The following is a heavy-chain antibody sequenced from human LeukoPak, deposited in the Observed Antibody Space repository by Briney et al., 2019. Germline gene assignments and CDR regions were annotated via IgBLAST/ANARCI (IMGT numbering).Heavy chain of an antibody. CDR2: IYYSGIT. V-gene: IGHV4-39*01. Sequence: SQTLSLTCTVSGDSINSRSYYWGGIRQPPGKGLGCIGSIYYSGITYYNPSLKSRVTISVDTSENQFSLRLISVTAADTAVYYCARHFPHMDYSGWKQGWFDPWGQGTLVTVSS. CDR3: ARHFPHMDYSGWKQGWFDP. J-gene: IGHJ5*02. D-gene: IGHD6-19*01. CDR1: GDSINSRSYY.